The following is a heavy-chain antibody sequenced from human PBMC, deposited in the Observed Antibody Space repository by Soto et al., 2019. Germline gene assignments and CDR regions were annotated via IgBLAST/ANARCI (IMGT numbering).Heavy chain of an antibody. V-gene: IGHV4-59*01. CDR2: IFYTGST. D-gene: IGHD2-21*01. CDR1: GGSISRYF. J-gene: IGHJ5*02. Sequence: QVQLQESGPGLVRPSETLSLTCTVSGGSISRYFWSWIRQSPGKGLEWIGYIFYTGSTTYNPSLKSRVTKSIDPSKNQFSLKLSSLTAADTAVYYCAHFSDLEWFDPWGQGTLVTVSS. CDR3: AHFSDLEWFDP.